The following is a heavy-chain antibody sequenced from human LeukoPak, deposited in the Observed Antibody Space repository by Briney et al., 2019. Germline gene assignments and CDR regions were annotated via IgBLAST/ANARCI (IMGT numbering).Heavy chain of an antibody. D-gene: IGHD3-22*01. CDR3: ARAYYYDSSAAIDY. Sequence: SETLSLTCGVYGGSFSGYYWHWIRQPPGMGLEWIGEINHRGGTGYNPSLKSRVTMSVDTSKNVFSLKSTSVTAADTAVYYCARAYYYDSSAAIDYWGQGILVTVSS. V-gene: IGHV4-34*01. CDR1: GGSFSGYY. CDR2: INHRGGT. J-gene: IGHJ4*02.